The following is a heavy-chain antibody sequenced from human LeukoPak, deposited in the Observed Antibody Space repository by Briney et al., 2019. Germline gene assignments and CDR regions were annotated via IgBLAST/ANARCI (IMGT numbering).Heavy chain of an antibody. CDR2: ISAGGHDR. V-gene: IGHV3-23*01. Sequence: GGSLRLSCEASGFTLGNYGMTWVRQTPGKKLEWVSGISAGGHDRNYADSVKGRFTISRDNSRGTVYLQMDRLRADDTAFYYCARDFRLGGTTGWINWGQGTLVIVSP. D-gene: IGHD1/OR15-1a*01. CDR1: GFTLGNYG. CDR3: ARDFRLGGTTGWIN. J-gene: IGHJ4*02.